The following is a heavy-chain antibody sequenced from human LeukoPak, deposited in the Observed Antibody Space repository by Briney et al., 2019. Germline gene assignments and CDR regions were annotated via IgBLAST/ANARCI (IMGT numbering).Heavy chain of an antibody. CDR1: GYSFTSYW. CDR2: IYPGDSDT. CDR3: ARRYGSGSYERYFDY. J-gene: IGHJ4*02. V-gene: IGHV5-51*01. D-gene: IGHD3-10*01. Sequence: GESLKISCKGSGYSFTSYWIGWVRQMPGKGLGWMGIIYPGDSDTRYSPSFQGQVTISADKSISTAYLQWSSLKASETAMYYCARRYGSGSYERYFDYWGQGTLVTVSS.